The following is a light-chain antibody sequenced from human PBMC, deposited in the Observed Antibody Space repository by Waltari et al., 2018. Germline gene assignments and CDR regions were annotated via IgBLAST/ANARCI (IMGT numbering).Light chain of an antibody. V-gene: IGLV2-11*01. J-gene: IGLJ3*02. CDR2: DIY. CDR1: SSDIGDSEY. Sequence: QSALTQPRSVSGSPGQSVTMSCTGTSSDIGDSEYVSWYQQHPGKAPKLIIHDIYRRPSGVPVRFFASKSGNTASLTIFVLQADDEADYYCCSYTGRKTWVFGGGTKVTFL. CDR3: CSYTGRKTWV.